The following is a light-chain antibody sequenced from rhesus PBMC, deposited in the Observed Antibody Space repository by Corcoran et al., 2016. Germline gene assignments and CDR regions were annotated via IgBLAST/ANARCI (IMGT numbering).Light chain of an antibody. CDR1: QSVNSN. J-gene: IGKJ4*01. CDR2: DAS. CDR3: QQESTWPLT. Sequence: EIVMTQSPATLSLSPGERAALSCRASQSVNSNLAWYLQRPGQAPRLLIFDASNRATGTPGRFSGSGSGTDFTLTISSLEPEDVGVYYCQQESTWPLTFGGGTRVDIK. V-gene: IGKV3-35*01.